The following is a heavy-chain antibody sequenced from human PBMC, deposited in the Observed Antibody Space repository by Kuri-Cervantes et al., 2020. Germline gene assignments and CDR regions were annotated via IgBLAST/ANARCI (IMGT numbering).Heavy chain of an antibody. Sequence: ASVKVSCKASGYIFTSYGITWVRQAPGQGLEWMGWINPNSGGTNYAQKFQGRVTMTRDTSISTAYMELSSLRSDDTAVYYCARARRLGELSPFDIWGQGTTVTVSS. CDR3: ARARRLGELSPFDI. CDR2: INPNSGGT. J-gene: IGHJ3*02. CDR1: GYIFTSYG. V-gene: IGHV1-2*02. D-gene: IGHD3-16*02.